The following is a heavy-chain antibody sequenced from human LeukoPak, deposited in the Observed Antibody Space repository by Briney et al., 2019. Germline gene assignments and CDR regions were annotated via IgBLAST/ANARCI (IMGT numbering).Heavy chain of an antibody. CDR2: ISSYSTYI. V-gene: IGHV3-21*04. J-gene: IGHJ6*02. CDR1: GFSFSDYS. Sequence: GGSLRLSCAASGFSFSDYSMNWVRQAPGKGLEWVSFISSYSTYIYYADSLKGRFTISRDNAKNSLFLQMNSLRAEDTAVYYCGKELRRSYYYYGMDVWGQGTTVTVSS. D-gene: IGHD4-23*01. CDR3: GKELRRSYYYYGMDV.